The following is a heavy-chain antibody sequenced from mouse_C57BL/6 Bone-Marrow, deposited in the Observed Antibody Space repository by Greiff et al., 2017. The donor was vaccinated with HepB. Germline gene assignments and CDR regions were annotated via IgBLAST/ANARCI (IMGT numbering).Heavy chain of an antibody. V-gene: IGHV1-59*01. CDR1: GYTFTSYW. J-gene: IGHJ2*01. CDR3: ASDYYYGSSHYFDY. Sequence: QVQLQQPGAELVRPGTSVKLSCKASGYTFTSYWMHWVKQRPGQGLEWIGVIDPSDSYTNYNQKFKGKATLTVDTSSSTAYMQLISLTSEDSAVYYCASDYYYGSSHYFDYCDQGTTLTVSS. D-gene: IGHD1-1*01. CDR2: IDPSDSYT.